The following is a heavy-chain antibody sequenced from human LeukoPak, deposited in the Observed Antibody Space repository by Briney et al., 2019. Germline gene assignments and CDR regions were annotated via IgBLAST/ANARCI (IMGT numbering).Heavy chain of an antibody. D-gene: IGHD6-19*01. CDR3: ARDSSGWYRWFDP. Sequence: RASETLSLTCAVSGGSISSSNWWSWVRQPPGKGLEWIGSIYYSGSTNYNPSLKSRVTISVDTSKNQFSLKLSSVTAADTAVYYCARDSSGWYRWFDPWGQGTLVTVSS. J-gene: IGHJ5*02. V-gene: IGHV4-4*02. CDR1: GGSISSSNW. CDR2: IYYSGST.